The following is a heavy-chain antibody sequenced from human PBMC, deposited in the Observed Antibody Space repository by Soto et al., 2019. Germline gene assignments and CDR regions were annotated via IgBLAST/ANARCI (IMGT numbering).Heavy chain of an antibody. Sequence: GGSLRLSCAASGFTFSSYAMSWVRQAPGKGLEWVSGITGSGETTNYADYVKGRFTISRDNSKNTLYLQMNSLRGEDTATYYCVAKKIAAVPPTNWGQGTLVTVSS. CDR2: ITGSGETT. D-gene: IGHD6-13*01. J-gene: IGHJ4*02. V-gene: IGHV3-23*01. CDR3: VAKKIAAVPPTN. CDR1: GFTFSSYA.